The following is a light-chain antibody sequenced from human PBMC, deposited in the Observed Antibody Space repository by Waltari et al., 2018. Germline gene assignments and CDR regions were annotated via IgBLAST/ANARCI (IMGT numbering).Light chain of an antibody. CDR3: QTGGHGTWV. Sequence: LVLTQSPSASASLGASVKLTCTLSSGYSSNVIAWLQQQPGKGPRSLMKVNSDGSHRKGDDIPDRFSASNSGTECYLTISSLQSEDEADYYCQTGGHGTWVFGGGTKLTVL. CDR1: SGYSSNV. J-gene: IGLJ3*02. CDR2: VNSDGSH. V-gene: IGLV4-69*01.